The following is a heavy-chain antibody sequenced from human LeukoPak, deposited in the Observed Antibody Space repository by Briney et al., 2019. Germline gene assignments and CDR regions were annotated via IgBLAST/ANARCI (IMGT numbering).Heavy chain of an antibody. CDR3: ARAGSYYYYMDV. V-gene: IGHV3-23*01. D-gene: IGHD6-25*01. CDR2: ISSTGSNT. Sequence: GGSLRLSCAASRYTFSNYGMSWVRQAPGKGLEWVSAISSTGSNTYYADSVKGRFTISRDNSRNTLSLQMNSLRAEDTAVYYCARAGSYYYYMDVWGKGTTVTISS. J-gene: IGHJ6*03. CDR1: RYTFSNYG.